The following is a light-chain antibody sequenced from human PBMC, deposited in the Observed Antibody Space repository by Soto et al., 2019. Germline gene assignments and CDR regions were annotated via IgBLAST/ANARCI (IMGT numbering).Light chain of an antibody. CDR1: QTIGNN. Sequence: ELVFTQSPDTLSLSPGESATLSCRASQTIGNNLAWYQQSPGQAPSLLIYAASTRATGIPPRFSGSGSGTEFTLTISSLQSEQFAVYYCQYYNNWPPSITFGQGTRLEIK. J-gene: IGKJ5*01. CDR2: AAS. V-gene: IGKV3-15*01. CDR3: QYYNNWPPSIT.